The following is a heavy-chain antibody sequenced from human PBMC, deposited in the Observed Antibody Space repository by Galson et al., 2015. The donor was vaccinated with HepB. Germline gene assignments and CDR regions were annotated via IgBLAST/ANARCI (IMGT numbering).Heavy chain of an antibody. J-gene: IGHJ4*02. Sequence: SLRLSCAASGFTFSSYGMHWVRQAPGKGLEWLAFIRYDGSDKYYADSVKGRFIISRDNSKHTVYLQMNSLRAEDTAVYYCANPRGPVAADFDYWGQGTLVTVSS. V-gene: IGHV3-30*02. CDR2: IRYDGSDK. CDR3: ANPRGPVAADFDY. D-gene: IGHD6-19*01. CDR1: GFTFSSYG.